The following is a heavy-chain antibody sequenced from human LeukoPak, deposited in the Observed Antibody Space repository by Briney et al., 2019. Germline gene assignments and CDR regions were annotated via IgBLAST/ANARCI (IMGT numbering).Heavy chain of an antibody. CDR2: IKQDGSEK. D-gene: IGHD3-10*01. J-gene: IGHJ4*02. Sequence: GGSLRLSCAASRFAFSTFWMNWVRQVPGKGLELVASIKQDGSEKYYVDSVKGRFTIYRDNAKNSLYLQMNSLRTEDTAMYYCASGGGSGSWFYFDYWGQGILVTVAS. CDR3: ASGGGSGSWFYFDY. CDR1: RFAFSTFW. V-gene: IGHV3-7*02.